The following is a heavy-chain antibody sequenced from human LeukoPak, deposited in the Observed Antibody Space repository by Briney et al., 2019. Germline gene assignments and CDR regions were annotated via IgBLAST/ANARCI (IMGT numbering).Heavy chain of an antibody. CDR3: ARLLGYCSGTSCYAHAFDI. Sequence: PGGSLRLSCAASGFTFSSYAMSWVRQAPGKGLEWVSAISGSGGSTYYADSVKGRFTISRDNSKNTLYLQMNSLRAEDTAVYYCARLLGYCSGTSCYAHAFDIWGQGTMVTVSS. CDR1: GFTFSSYA. CDR2: ISGSGGST. D-gene: IGHD2-2*01. J-gene: IGHJ3*02. V-gene: IGHV3-23*01.